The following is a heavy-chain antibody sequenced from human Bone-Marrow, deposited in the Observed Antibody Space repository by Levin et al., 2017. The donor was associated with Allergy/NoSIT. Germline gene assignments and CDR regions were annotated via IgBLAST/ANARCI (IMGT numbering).Heavy chain of an antibody. V-gene: IGHV4-4*02. CDR2: ISHSGST. J-gene: IGHJ6*02. Sequence: NTGGSLRLSCTVSGGSISSNNWWSWVRQPPGKELEWIGEISHSGSTNYNPSLKSRIIISVDNSKNQFSLKLKSVTAADTAEYYCARDGSFNYYGMDVWGQGTTVTVS. CDR1: GGSISSNNW. D-gene: IGHD1-26*01. CDR3: ARDGSFNYYGMDV.